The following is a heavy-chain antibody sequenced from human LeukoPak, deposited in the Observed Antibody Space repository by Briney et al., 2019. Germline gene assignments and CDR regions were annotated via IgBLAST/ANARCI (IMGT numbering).Heavy chain of an antibody. Sequence: GGSLRLSCAASGFTLNNYAMTWVRQAPGKGLEWVSAICSNGGNTYYADSVRGRFTISRDTSKNTLYLQMNSLRVEDTAVYYCAKVISSSCGIGGYWGQGTLSPSPQ. CDR2: ICSNGGNT. J-gene: IGHJ4*02. D-gene: IGHD2-2*01. CDR3: AKVISSSCGIGGY. CDR1: GFTLNNYA. V-gene: IGHV3-23*01.